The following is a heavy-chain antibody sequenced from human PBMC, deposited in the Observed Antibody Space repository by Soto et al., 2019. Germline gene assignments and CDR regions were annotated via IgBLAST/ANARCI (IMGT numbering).Heavy chain of an antibody. CDR1: GFTFTSSA. V-gene: IGHV1-58*01. D-gene: IGHD2-21*01. CDR3: AGPKAITPYYYYGMDV. Sequence: GASVKVSCKASGFTFTSSAVQWVRQARGQRLEWKGWIVVGSGNTNYAQKIQERVTITRDMSTSTANMELSSLRSEDTAVFYCAGPKAITPYYYYGMDVWGQGTTVTVSS. CDR2: IVVGSGNT. J-gene: IGHJ6*02.